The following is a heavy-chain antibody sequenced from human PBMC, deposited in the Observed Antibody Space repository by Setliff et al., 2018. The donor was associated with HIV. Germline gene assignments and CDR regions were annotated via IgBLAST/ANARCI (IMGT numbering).Heavy chain of an antibody. V-gene: IGHV1-18*01. CDR1: GYTFTSYD. Sequence: AASVKVSCKASGYTFTSYDISWVRQAPGQGLEWMGWISAYNGYTNYAQKLQGRVTMTKDTSTSTAYMELRSLRPDDTAVYFCARRADWFDPWGQGTLVTVSS. CDR2: ISAYNGYT. J-gene: IGHJ5*02. CDR3: ARRADWFDP.